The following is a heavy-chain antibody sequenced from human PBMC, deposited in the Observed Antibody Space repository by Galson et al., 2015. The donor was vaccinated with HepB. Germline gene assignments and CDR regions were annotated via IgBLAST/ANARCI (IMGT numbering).Heavy chain of an antibody. Sequence: QSGAEVKKPGESLKISCKGSGYSFTSYWIGWVRQMPGKGLEWMGIIYPGDSDTRYSPSFQGQVTISADKSISTAYLQWSSLKASATAMYYCARQGTTQDYYYSMDVWGQGTTVTVSS. CDR2: IYPGDSDT. D-gene: IGHD2-15*01. CDR1: GYSFTSYW. J-gene: IGHJ6*02. CDR3: ARQGTTQDYYYSMDV. V-gene: IGHV5-51*01.